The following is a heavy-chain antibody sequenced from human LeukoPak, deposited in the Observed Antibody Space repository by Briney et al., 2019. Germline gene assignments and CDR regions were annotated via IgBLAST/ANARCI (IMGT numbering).Heavy chain of an antibody. CDR3: ARVVNYYYYYYMDV. CDR1: GGSISSYY. CDR2: IYTSGST. Sequence: SETLSLTCTVSGGSISSYYWSWIRQPAGKGLEWIGRIYTSGSTNCNPSLKSRVTMSVDTSKNQFSLKLSSVTAADTAVYYCARVVNYYYYYYMDVWGKGTTVTVSS. V-gene: IGHV4-4*07. J-gene: IGHJ6*03. D-gene: IGHD3-22*01.